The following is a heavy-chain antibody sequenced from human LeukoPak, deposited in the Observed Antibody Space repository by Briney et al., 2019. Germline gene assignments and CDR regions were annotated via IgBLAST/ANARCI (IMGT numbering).Heavy chain of an antibody. CDR3: ARSMGISSSYYFDY. Sequence: GASVKVSCKASGYTFTNYGISWVRQAPGQGLEWMGWISAYNGDTNYAQKFQGRVTMTTDTSTSTAYMELRSLRSDDTAVYYCARSMGISSSYYFDYWGQGTLVTVSS. CDR1: GYTFTNYG. D-gene: IGHD6-6*01. J-gene: IGHJ4*02. V-gene: IGHV1-18*01. CDR2: ISAYNGDT.